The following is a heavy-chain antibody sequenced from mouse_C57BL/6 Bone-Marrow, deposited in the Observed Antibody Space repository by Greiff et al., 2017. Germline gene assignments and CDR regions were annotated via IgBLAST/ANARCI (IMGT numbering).Heavy chain of an antibody. D-gene: IGHD1-1*01. CDR1: GYTFTSYG. Sequence: QVQLQQSGAELARPGASVKLSCKASGYTFTSYGISWVKQRTGQGLEWIGEIYPRSGNTYYNEKFKGKATLTADKSSSTAYMELRSLTSEDSAVYFCARYYYGRRVPLYWGQGTTLTVSS. J-gene: IGHJ2*01. V-gene: IGHV1-81*01. CDR3: ARYYYGRRVPLY. CDR2: IYPRSGNT.